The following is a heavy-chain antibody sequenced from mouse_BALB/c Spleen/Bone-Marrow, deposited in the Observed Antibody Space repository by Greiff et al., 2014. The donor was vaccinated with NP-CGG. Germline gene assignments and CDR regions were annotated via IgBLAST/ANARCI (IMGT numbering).Heavy chain of an antibody. CDR2: ISSGGSNT. CDR1: GFTFSSYG. V-gene: IGHV5-6*01. J-gene: IGHJ4*01. Sequence: VQLKESGGDLVKPGGSLKLSCAASGFTFSSYGMSWGRQTPDKRLEWVATISSGGSNTYYPDSVNGRFTISRDNAKNTLYLQMSSLKSEDTAMYYCARHQRYYAMDYWGQGTSVTVSS. CDR3: ARHQRYYAMDY.